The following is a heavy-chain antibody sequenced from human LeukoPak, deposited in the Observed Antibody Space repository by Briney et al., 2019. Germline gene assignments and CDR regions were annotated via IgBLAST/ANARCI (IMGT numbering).Heavy chain of an antibody. CDR2: MNPNNGNT. V-gene: IGHV1-8*03. Sequence: ASVKVSCKASGYTFTSYYMHWVRQATGQGLEWMGWMNPNNGNTAYAQKFQGRVTITTNTSISTAYMALSSLRSEDTAIYYCAREDYYDSGSSDYWGQGTLVTVSP. D-gene: IGHD3-22*01. CDR1: GYTFTSYY. J-gene: IGHJ4*02. CDR3: AREDYYDSGSSDY.